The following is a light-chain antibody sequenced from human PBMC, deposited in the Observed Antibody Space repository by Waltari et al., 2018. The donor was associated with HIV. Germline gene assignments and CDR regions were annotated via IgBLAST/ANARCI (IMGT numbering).Light chain of an antibody. J-gene: IGLJ6*01. CDR3: ASYGDTNRVL. V-gene: IGLV2-8*01. Sequence: QSALTQPPSASGSLGQSVTISCPGTSSDVGGYEYVSWYQHHPDKAPKLIIYEVNKRSSGVPDRFSGSKSDNTASLTVAGLQDDDEAHYYCASYGDTNRVLFGGGTRVTIL. CDR2: EVN. CDR1: SSDVGGYEY.